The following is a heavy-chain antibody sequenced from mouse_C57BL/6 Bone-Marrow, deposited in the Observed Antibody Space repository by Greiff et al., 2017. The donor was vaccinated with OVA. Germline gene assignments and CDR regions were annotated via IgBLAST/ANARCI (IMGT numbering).Heavy chain of an antibody. CDR1: GYAFSSSW. V-gene: IGHV1-82*01. CDR2: IYPGDGDT. J-gene: IGHJ4*01. Sequence: QVQLQQSGPELVKPGASVKISCKASGYAFSSSWMNWVKQRPGKGLEWIGRIYPGDGDTNYNGKFKGKATLTADKSSSTAYMQLSSLTSEDSAVYCCARRGLWLRHYAMDYWGQGTSVTVSS. CDR3: ARRGLWLRHYAMDY. D-gene: IGHD2-2*01.